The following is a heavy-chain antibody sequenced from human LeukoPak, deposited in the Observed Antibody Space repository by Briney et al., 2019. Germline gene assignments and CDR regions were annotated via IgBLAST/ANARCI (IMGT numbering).Heavy chain of an antibody. CDR1: GGSISSSSYY. D-gene: IGHD3-10*01. CDR2: IYYSGST. J-gene: IGHJ4*02. Sequence: PSETLSLTCTVSGGSISSSSYYWGWIRQPPGKGLEWIGRIYYSGSTYYNPSLKSRVTISVDTSKNQFSLKLSSVTAADTAVYYCARKTYYYGSGSYYNRGNLDYWGQGTLVTVSS. V-gene: IGHV4-39*01. CDR3: ARKTYYYGSGSYYNRGNLDY.